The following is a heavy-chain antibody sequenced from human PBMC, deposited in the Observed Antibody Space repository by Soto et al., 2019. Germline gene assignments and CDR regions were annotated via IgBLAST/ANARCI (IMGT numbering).Heavy chain of an antibody. Sequence: GGSLRLSCAASGFTFSSYAMSWVRQAPGKGLEWVSAISGSGGSTYYADSVKGRFTISRDNSKNTLYLQMSSLRAEDTAVYYCATRLRLGESFDYWGQGTLVTVSS. CDR3: ATRLRLGESFDY. J-gene: IGHJ4*02. V-gene: IGHV3-23*01. CDR2: ISGSGGST. D-gene: IGHD3-16*01. CDR1: GFTFSSYA.